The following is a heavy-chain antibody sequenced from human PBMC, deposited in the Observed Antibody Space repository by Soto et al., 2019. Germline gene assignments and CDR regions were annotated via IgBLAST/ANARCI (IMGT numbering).Heavy chain of an antibody. V-gene: IGHV3-7*05. CDR1: GFSCSSSW. D-gene: IGHD2-15*01. CDR3: ARDLGYWSGGSCYVKD. CDR2: IKQDGSEK. J-gene: IGHJ4*02. Sequence: GETLTLTCTASGFSCSSSWMSWVRQAPGKGQEWVANIKQDGSEKYYVDSVKGRCTISRDNAKNSLYLQMNSLRAEDTAVYYCARDLGYWSGGSCYVKDWGQGTLVTVSS.